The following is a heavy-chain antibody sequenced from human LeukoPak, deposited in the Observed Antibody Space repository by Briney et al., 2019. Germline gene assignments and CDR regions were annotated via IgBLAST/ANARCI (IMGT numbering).Heavy chain of an antibody. J-gene: IGHJ5*02. CDR2: ISAYNGNT. CDR3: AGNPRYCSGGSCYEAGSPNWFDP. D-gene: IGHD2-15*01. Sequence: ASVKVSCKASGYTFTSYGISWVRQAPGQGLEWMGWISAYNGNTNYAQKLQGRVTTTTDTSTSTAYMELRSLRSDDTAVYYCAGNPRYCSGGSCYEAGSPNWFDPWGQGTLVTVSS. CDR1: GYTFTSYG. V-gene: IGHV1-18*01.